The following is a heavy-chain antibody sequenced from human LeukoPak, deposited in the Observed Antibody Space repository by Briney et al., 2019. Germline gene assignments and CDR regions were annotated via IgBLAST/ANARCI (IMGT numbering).Heavy chain of an antibody. CDR3: ARDNSHYYGSGSSNWFDP. CDR2: IYYSGST. CDR1: GGSISSYY. D-gene: IGHD3-10*01. J-gene: IGHJ5*02. V-gene: IGHV4-59*01. Sequence: SETLSLTCTVSGGSISSYYWSWIRQPPGKGLEWIGYIYYSGSTNYNPSPKSRVTISVDTSKNQFSLKLSSVTAADTAVYYCARDNSHYYGSGSSNWFDPWGQGTLVTVSS.